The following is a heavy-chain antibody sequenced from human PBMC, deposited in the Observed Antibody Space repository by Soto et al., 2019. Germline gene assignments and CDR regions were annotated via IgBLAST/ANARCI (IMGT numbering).Heavy chain of an antibody. Sequence: SETLSLTCTVSGGSISSYYWSWIRQPPGKGLEWIGYIYYSGSTNYNPSLKSRVTISVDTSKNQFSLKLSSVTAADTAVYYCARYVVGDDYGDYVAYFDYWGQGTLVTVSS. D-gene: IGHD4-17*01. V-gene: IGHV4-59*08. CDR2: IYYSGST. CDR3: ARYVVGDDYGDYVAYFDY. CDR1: GGSISSYY. J-gene: IGHJ4*02.